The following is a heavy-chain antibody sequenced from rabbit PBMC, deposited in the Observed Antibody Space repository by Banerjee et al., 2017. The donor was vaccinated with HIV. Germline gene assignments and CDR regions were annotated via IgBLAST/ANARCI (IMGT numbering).Heavy chain of an antibody. V-gene: IGHV1S45*01. J-gene: IGHJ4*01. CDR2: IYTGSIANT. Sequence: QEQLEESGGGLVQPEGTLTLTCKASGIDFSSYYYMCWFRQAPGKGPEWIGCIYTGSIANTYYANWAKGRFTISKTSSTTVTLQMTSLTAADTATYFCARDLAGVIGWNFNLWGPGTLVTVS. CDR1: GIDFSSYYY. CDR3: ARDLAGVIGWNFNL. D-gene: IGHD4-1*01.